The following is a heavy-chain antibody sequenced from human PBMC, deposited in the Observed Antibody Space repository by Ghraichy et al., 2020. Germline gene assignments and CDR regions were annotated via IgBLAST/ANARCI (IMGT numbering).Heavy chain of an antibody. V-gene: IGHV3-23*01. CDR2: NTVSGGRT. Sequence: GGSLRLSCAASGFTFNNYAMSWVHQAPGKGLEWVSLNTVSGGRTSYADSVKGRFTISLDPSKTTMYLQMNSLRAEDTAKYYCAKTTAVHYYYGLDVWGQGTTVTVSS. D-gene: IGHD2-2*01. CDR1: GFTFNNYA. J-gene: IGHJ6*02. CDR3: AKTTAVHYYYGLDV.